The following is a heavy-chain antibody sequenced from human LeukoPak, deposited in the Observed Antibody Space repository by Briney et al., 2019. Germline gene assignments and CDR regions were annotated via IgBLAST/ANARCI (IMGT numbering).Heavy chain of an antibody. D-gene: IGHD2-15*01. CDR2: ISGSGGST. CDR1: GFTFSTYG. V-gene: IGHV3-23*01. J-gene: IGHJ5*02. Sequence: GGSLRLSCAASGFTFSTYGMSWVRQAPGKGLEWVSTISGSGGSTYYADSVKGRFTISRDNSKNTLYLQMNSLRAEDTAVYYCAIPRGYCSGGSCYTNWFDPWGQGTLVTVSS. CDR3: AIPRGYCSGGSCYTNWFDP.